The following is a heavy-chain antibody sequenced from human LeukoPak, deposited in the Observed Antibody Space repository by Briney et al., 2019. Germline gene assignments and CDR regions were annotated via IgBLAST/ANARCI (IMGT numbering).Heavy chain of an antibody. CDR2: INPNSGGT. J-gene: IGHJ5*02. Sequence: ASVKVSCKASGYTFTGYYMHWVRQAPRQGRECVGWINPNSGGTNYAQKFQGRVTMTRDTSISTAYMELSRLRSADTAVYYCARGYSSSWYVGWFDPWGQGTLVTVSS. D-gene: IGHD6-13*01. V-gene: IGHV1-2*02. CDR1: GYTFTGYY. CDR3: ARGYSSSWYVGWFDP.